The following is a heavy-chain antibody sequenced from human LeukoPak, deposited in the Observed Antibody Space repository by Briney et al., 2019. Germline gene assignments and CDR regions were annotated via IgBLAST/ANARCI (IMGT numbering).Heavy chain of an antibody. J-gene: IGHJ3*02. CDR2: INPRGGST. CDR1: GYTFTSYY. CDR3: AIHSSLTTHAFDI. V-gene: IGHV1-46*01. D-gene: IGHD4-17*01. Sequence: ASVKVSCKASGYTFTSYYMHWVRQAPGQGLEWMEIINPRGGSTSYTQKFQGRVTMTRDSSTSTVYMELSSLRSEDTAVYYCAIHSSLTTHAFDIWGQGTMVTVSS.